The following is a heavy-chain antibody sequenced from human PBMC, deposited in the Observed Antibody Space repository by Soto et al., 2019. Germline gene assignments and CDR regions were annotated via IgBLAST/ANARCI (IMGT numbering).Heavy chain of an antibody. J-gene: IGHJ6*03. D-gene: IGHD4-17*01. CDR1: GYSFTDYW. V-gene: IGHV5-51*01. CDR2: IYPGDSDT. CDR3: ARVDYGDSTDNYYYYMDV. Sequence: GESLKISCKASGYSFTDYWIGWVRQMPGKGLEWMGIIYPGDSDTKYSPSFQGQVTISADKSISTAYLQWSSLKASDTAMYYFARVDYGDSTDNYYYYMDVWGKGTTVTVSS.